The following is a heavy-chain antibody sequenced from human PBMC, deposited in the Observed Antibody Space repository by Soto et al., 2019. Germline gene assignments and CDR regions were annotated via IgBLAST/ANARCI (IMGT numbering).Heavy chain of an antibody. V-gene: IGHV1-69*01. D-gene: IGHD1-26*01. CDR1: GGTFSSYA. J-gene: IGHJ4*02. CDR2: IIPSFGTA. Sequence: QVQLVQSGAEVKKPGSSVKVSCNASGGTFSSYAISWVRQAPGQGLEWMGGIIPSFGTANYAQKFQGRVTITADESTSTAYMELSRLRSEDTAVFYCARSRRSVGVYFDYWGQGTLVTVSS. CDR3: ARSRRSVGVYFDY.